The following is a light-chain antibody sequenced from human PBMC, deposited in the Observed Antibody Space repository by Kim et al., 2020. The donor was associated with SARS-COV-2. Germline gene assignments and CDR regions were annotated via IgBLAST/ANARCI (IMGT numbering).Light chain of an antibody. V-gene: IGLV6-57*03. CDR2: EDN. J-gene: IGLJ2*01. CDR1: SGSMASNY. Sequence: GKAGPVTTTRSSGSMASNYVQWYQRRPGSAPTTVIYEDNQRPSGVPDRFSGSIDSSSNSASLTISGLKTEDEADYYCQSYDSSIVVFGGGTQLTVL. CDR3: QSYDSSIVV.